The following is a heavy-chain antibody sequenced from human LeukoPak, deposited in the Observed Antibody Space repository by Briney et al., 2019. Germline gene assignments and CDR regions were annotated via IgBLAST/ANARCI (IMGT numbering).Heavy chain of an antibody. J-gene: IGHJ5*02. V-gene: IGHV4-4*07. CDR2: IYTSGST. D-gene: IGHD5-24*01. CDR3: VRKMSSGSWFDP. CDR1: GGSISSYY. Sequence: PSETLSLTCTVSGGSISSYYWTWIRQPAGKGLEWIGPIYTSGSTNYSPSLKSRVTMSVDTSKNQFSLKLSSVTAADTAVYYCVRKMSSGSWFDPWGQGTLVTVSS.